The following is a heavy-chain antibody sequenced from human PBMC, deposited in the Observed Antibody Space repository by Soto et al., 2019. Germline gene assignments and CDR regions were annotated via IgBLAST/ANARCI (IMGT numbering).Heavy chain of an antibody. D-gene: IGHD2-15*01. V-gene: IGHV4-30-2*01. CDR1: GGYISGGYYS. J-gene: IGHJ4*02. CDR2: IYSSGST. CDR3: ARGGGYDSFDF. Sequence: SETLSLTCAVSGGYISGGYYSWSWIRQPPGKGLEWIGFIYSSGSTYYNPSFKSRRSLSIDRTRNQFSLSLSYMTAADKAVHYCARGGGYDSFDFWGQGIQVTVSS.